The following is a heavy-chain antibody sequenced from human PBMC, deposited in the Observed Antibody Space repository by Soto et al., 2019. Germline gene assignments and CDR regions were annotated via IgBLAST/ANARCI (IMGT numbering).Heavy chain of an antibody. D-gene: IGHD2-2*01. CDR1: GGSFSGYY. CDR2: INHSGST. CDR3: ARVGGRQLPSYYYYYMDV. J-gene: IGHJ6*03. Sequence: SETLSLTCAVYGGSFSGYYWSWIRQPPGKGLEWIGEINHSGSTNYNPSLKSRVTISVDTSKNQFSLKLSSVTAADTAVYYCARVGGRQLPSYYYYYMDVWGKGTTVTVSS. V-gene: IGHV4-34*01.